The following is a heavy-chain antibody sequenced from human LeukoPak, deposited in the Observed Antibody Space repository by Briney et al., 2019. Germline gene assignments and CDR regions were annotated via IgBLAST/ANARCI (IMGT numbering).Heavy chain of an antibody. CDR3: ASQAGRGYSYGPTYFDY. CDR2: ISSSSSYI. D-gene: IGHD5-18*01. V-gene: IGHV3-21*01. Sequence: GGSLRLSCAASGFTFSSYSMNWVRQAPGKGLEWVSSISSSSSYIYYADSVKGRFTISRDNAKNSLYLQMNSLRAEDTAVYYYASQAGRGYSYGPTYFDYWGQGTLVTVSS. J-gene: IGHJ4*02. CDR1: GFTFSSYS.